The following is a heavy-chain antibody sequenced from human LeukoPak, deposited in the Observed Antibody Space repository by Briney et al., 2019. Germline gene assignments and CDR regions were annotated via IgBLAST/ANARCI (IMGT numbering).Heavy chain of an antibody. CDR3: ARDRGWLAMDY. D-gene: IGHD2-2*01. J-gene: IGHJ4*02. CDR1: GFTFSDHY. V-gene: IGHV3-7*01. Sequence: GGSLRLSCVASGFTFSDHYMDWVCQAPGKGLEWVAMIKEDGSDKYYVDSVKGRFTISRDNAKSTLYLQMNSLRAEDTAVYYCARDRGWLAMDYWGQGTLVTVSS. CDR2: IKEDGSDK.